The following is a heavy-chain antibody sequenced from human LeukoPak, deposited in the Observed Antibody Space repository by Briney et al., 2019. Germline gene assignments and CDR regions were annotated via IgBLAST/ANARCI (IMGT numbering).Heavy chain of an antibody. CDR1: GGSISRYY. CDR3: ARQGSSGWYQGKVLDY. V-gene: IGHV4-59*08. Sequence: SETLSLTCTVSGGSISRYYWSWIRQPPGKGLEWIGYIYYIGSTNYNPSLNSRVTISVDTSKNQFSLRLSSVTAADTAVYYCARQGSSGWYQGKVLDYWGQGTLVTVSS. CDR2: IYYIGST. J-gene: IGHJ4*02. D-gene: IGHD6-19*01.